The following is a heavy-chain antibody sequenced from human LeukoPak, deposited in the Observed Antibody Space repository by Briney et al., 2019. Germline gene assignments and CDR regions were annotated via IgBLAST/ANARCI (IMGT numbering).Heavy chain of an antibody. D-gene: IGHD6-13*01. CDR3: ARGSVWAAGFDP. J-gene: IGHJ5*02. CDR2: INHSGST. Sequence: SETLSLTCAVYGGSFRGYYWSWIRQPPGKGLEWIGEINHSGSTNYNPSLKSRVTISVDTSKNQFSLKLSSVTAADTAVYYCARGSVWAAGFDPWGQGTLVTVSS. CDR1: GGSFRGYY. V-gene: IGHV4-34*01.